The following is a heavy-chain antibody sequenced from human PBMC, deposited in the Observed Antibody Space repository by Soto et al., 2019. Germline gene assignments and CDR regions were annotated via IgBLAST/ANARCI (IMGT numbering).Heavy chain of an antibody. Sequence: GASVKVSCKASGGTFSSYAISWVRQAPGQGLEWLGWVNPNSGDTQYAQKFQAWVTMTRDTSISTAYMELSRLRSDDTAVYYCARIGTIGRYYDAFDLWGQGTMVTVSS. CDR1: GGTFSSYA. D-gene: IGHD1-26*01. J-gene: IGHJ3*01. V-gene: IGHV1-2*04. CDR3: ARIGTIGRYYDAFDL. CDR2: VNPNSGDT.